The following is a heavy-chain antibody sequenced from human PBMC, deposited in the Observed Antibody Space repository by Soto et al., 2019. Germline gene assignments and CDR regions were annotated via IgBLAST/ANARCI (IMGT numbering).Heavy chain of an antibody. CDR2: IRGSGGST. Sequence: GGSLRLSCAASGFTFSSYWMSWVRQAPGKGLEWVSTIRGSGGSTYYADSVKGRFTISRDNSKNTLYLQMNSLRAEDTAVYYCAKFSTTPTYDFDYSGQGTLVLVSS. CDR3: AKFSTTPTYDFDY. CDR1: GFTFSSYW. V-gene: IGHV3-23*01. J-gene: IGHJ4*02. D-gene: IGHD3-3*01.